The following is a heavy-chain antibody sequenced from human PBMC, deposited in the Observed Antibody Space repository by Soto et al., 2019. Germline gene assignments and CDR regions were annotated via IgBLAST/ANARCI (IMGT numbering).Heavy chain of an antibody. J-gene: IGHJ5*02. V-gene: IGHV3-23*01. CDR2: ISGSGGST. CDR1: GFTFSSYA. D-gene: IGHD3-16*02. CDR3: AKEPTRLGELSLSGHVWFDP. Sequence: GGSLRLSCAASGFTFSSYAMSWVRQAPGKGLEWVSAISGSGGSTYYADSVKGRFTISRDNSKNTLYLQMNSLRAEDTAVYYCAKEPTRLGELSLSGHVWFDPWGQGTLVTVSS.